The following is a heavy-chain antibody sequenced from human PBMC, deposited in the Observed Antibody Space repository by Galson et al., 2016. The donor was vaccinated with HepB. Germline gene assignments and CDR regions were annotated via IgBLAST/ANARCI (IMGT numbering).Heavy chain of an antibody. CDR3: ARAYFDFWSGINYYYYMDV. J-gene: IGHJ6*03. CDR2: ISTYNANT. Sequence: SVKVSCKASGYSFTSYGISWVRQAPGQGLEWMGWISTYNANTNYAQTLQGRVTMTTDTSTSTAYMELRRLTSDDTAVYYCARAYFDFWSGINYYYYMDVWGKGTTVTVSS. D-gene: IGHD3-3*01. CDR1: GYSFTSYG. V-gene: IGHV1-18*04.